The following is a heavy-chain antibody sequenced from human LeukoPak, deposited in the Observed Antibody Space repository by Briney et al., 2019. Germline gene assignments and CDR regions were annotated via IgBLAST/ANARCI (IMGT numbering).Heavy chain of an antibody. CDR1: GFTVSSNY. D-gene: IGHD3-22*01. CDR2: IYSGGST. CDR3: ARAGINYYDSSDYYPFDY. J-gene: IGHJ4*02. Sequence: GGSLRLSCAASGFTVSSNYMSWVRQAPGKGLEWVSVIYSGGSTYYADSVKGRFTISRDNSKNTLYLQMNSLRAEDTAVYYCARAGINYYDSSDYYPFDYWGQGTLVTVSS. V-gene: IGHV3-53*01.